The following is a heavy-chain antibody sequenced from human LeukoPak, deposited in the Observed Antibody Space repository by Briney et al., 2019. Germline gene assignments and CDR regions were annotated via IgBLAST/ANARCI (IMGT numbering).Heavy chain of an antibody. D-gene: IGHD3-3*01. CDR3: TRNGRFLEGFDP. V-gene: IGHV3-48*03. Sequence: PGGSLRLSCAASGFTFSSYEMNWVRQAPAKGLEWASYISSSGSTMYYADSVQGRFTISRDNAKNSLSLQMNSLRAEDTAVYFCTRNGRFLEGFDPWGQGTLVTVSS. CDR2: ISSSGSTM. J-gene: IGHJ5*02. CDR1: GFTFSSYE.